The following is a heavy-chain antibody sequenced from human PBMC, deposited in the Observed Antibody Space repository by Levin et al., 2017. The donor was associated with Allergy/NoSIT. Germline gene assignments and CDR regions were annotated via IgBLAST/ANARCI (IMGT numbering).Heavy chain of an antibody. D-gene: IGHD1-26*01. V-gene: IGHV3-23*01. CDR1: GFTFSGYA. Sequence: GGSLRLSCAASGFTFSGYAMSWVRQAPGKGLEWVSAISGGRADTYHADSVKGRFTISRDNSKNTLYLQMNSLRADDTALYYCAKGRGSDYYSYGLDVWGQGTAVTVSS. CDR2: ISGGRADT. J-gene: IGHJ6*02. CDR3: AKGRGSDYYSYGLDV.